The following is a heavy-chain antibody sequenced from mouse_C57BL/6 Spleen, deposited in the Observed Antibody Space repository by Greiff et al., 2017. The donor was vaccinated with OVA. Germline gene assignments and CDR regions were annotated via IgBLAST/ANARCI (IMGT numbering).Heavy chain of an antibody. Sequence: EVQLQQSGPELVKPGASVKIPCKASGYTFTDYNMDWVKQSHGKSLEWIGDINPNNGGTIYNQKFKGKATLTVDKSSSTAYMELRSLTSEDTAVYYCARSITTVVAYYAMDYWGQGTSVTVSS. J-gene: IGHJ4*01. CDR2: INPNNGGT. CDR3: ARSITTVVAYYAMDY. D-gene: IGHD1-1*01. CDR1: GYTFTDYN. V-gene: IGHV1-18*01.